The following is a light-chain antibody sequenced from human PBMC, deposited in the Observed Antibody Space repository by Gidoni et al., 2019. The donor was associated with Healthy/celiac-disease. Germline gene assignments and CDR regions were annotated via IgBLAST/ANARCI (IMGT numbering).Light chain of an antibody. J-gene: IGLJ2*01. Sequence: SSELTQDPAVSVALGQTVRITCQGDSLRSYYASWYQQKPGQAPVLFIYGKNNRPSVIPDRFSGSSSGNTASLTITGAQAEDAADYYCNSRDSSGNYVVFGGGTKLTVL. CDR2: GKN. V-gene: IGLV3-19*01. CDR1: SLRSYY. CDR3: NSRDSSGNYVV.